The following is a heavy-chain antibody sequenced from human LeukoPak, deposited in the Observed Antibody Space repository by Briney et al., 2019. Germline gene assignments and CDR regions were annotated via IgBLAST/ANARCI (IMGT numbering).Heavy chain of an antibody. CDR3: ARDRYILTGLYGMDV. J-gene: IGHJ6*02. CDR1: GGTFSSYA. CDR2: IIPIFGTA. Sequence: GASVKVSCKASGGTFSSYAISWVRQAPGQGLEWMGGIIPIFGTANYAQKFQGRVTITTDESTSTAYMELSSLRSEDTAVYYCARDRYILTGLYGMDVWGQGTTVTVSS. D-gene: IGHD3-9*01. V-gene: IGHV1-69*05.